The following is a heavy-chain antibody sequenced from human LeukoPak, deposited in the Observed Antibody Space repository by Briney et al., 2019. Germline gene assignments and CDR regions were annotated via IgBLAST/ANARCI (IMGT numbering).Heavy chain of an antibody. CDR1: GGSISSGGYY. Sequence: SQTLSLTCTVSGGSISSGGYYWSWIRQHPGKGLEWIGYIYYSGSTYYNPSLKSRVTISVDTSKNQFSLKLSSVTAADTAVYYCARGRAPNIAAAGLGYWGQGTLVTVSS. J-gene: IGHJ4*02. V-gene: IGHV4-31*03. D-gene: IGHD6-13*01. CDR2: IYYSGST. CDR3: ARGRAPNIAAAGLGY.